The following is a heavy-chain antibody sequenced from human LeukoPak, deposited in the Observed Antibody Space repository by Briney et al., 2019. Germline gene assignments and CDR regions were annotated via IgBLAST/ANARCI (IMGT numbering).Heavy chain of an antibody. V-gene: IGHV1-69*05. Sequence: ASVKVSCKASGGTFSSYAISWVRQAPGQGLEWMGGIIPIFGTANYAQKFQGRVTITTDESTSTAYMELSSLRSEDTAVYYCARTNSSSYYSFDYWGQGTLVTVSS. CDR2: IIPIFGTA. CDR1: GGTFSSYA. J-gene: IGHJ4*02. CDR3: ARTNSSSYYSFDY. D-gene: IGHD6-6*01.